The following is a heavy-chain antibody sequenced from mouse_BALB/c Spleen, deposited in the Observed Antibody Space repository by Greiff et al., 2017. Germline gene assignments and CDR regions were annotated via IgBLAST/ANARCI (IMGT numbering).Heavy chain of an antibody. D-gene: IGHD1-1*01. Sequence: EVNVVESGGGLVQPGGSLKLSCAASGFTFSSYGMSWVRQTPDKRLELVATINSNGGSTYYPDSVKGRFTISRDNAKNTLYLQMSSLKSEDTAMYYCARHSGSSYGYFDVWGAGTTVTVAS. CDR3: ARHSGSSYGYFDV. CDR1: GFTFSSYG. J-gene: IGHJ1*01. V-gene: IGHV5-6-3*01. CDR2: INSNGGST.